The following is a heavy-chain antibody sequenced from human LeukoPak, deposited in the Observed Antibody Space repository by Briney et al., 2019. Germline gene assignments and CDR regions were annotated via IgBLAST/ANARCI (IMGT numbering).Heavy chain of an antibody. V-gene: IGHV3-23*01. CDR3: APRAGYYMDV. CDR1: GFSFSNYA. CDR2: TSGSGGST. J-gene: IGHJ6*03. Sequence: GGSLRLSCAASGFSFSNYAMSWVRQAPARGPEWVSGTSGSGGSTYYADSVKGRFTISRDNSKNTLYLQMNSLRAEDTAVYYCAPRAGYYMDVWGKGTTVTVSS.